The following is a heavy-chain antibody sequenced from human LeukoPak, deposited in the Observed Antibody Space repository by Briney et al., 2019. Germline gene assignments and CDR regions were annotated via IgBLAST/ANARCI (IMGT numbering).Heavy chain of an antibody. V-gene: IGHV3-13*01. J-gene: IGHJ4*02. CDR3: ARGSLELYYFDY. CDR1: GFTFSSYD. Sequence: PGGSLRLSCAASGFTFSSYDMHWVRQATGKGLEWVSAIGTAGDTYYPGSVKGRFTISRENAKNSLYLQMNSLRAGDTAVYYCARGSLELYYFDYWGQGTLVTVSS. D-gene: IGHD1-1*01. CDR2: IGTAGDT.